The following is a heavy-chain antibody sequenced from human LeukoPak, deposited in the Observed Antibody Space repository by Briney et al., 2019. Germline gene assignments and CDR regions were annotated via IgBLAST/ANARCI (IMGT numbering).Heavy chain of an antibody. CDR1: GFTFSSYW. CDR3: AREGTKRGFDY. V-gene: IGHV3-74*01. Sequence: GGSLRLSCAASGFTFSSYWMHWVRQAPGKGLVWVSRINSDGSSTSYADSVKGRFTISRDSAKNTLYLQMNSLRAEDTAVYYCAREGTKRGFDYWGQGTLVTVSS. D-gene: IGHD3-10*01. CDR2: INSDGSST. J-gene: IGHJ4*02.